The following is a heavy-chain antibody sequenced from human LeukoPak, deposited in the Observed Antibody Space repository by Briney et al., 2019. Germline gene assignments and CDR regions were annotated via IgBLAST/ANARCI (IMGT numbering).Heavy chain of an antibody. CDR2: FSVSGGAT. V-gene: IGHV3-23*01. CDR1: GFTFSSYA. J-gene: IGHJ6*02. CDR3: AKDNNVLRFLEWLPTSPVAYYGMDV. Sequence: PGGSLRLSCAASGFTFSSYAMSWVRQAPGKGLEWVSVFSVSGGATYSEDSVKGRFTISRDNSKNTLYLQMNSLRAEDTAVYYCAKDNNVLRFLEWLPTSPVAYYGMDVWGQGTTVTVSS. D-gene: IGHD3-3*01.